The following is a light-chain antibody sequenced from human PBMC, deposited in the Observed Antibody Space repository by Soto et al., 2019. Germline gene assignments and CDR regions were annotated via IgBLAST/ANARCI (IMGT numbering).Light chain of an antibody. J-gene: IGKJ1*01. Sequence: EIVMTQSPDTLSVSPGERATLSCRASQSVRSNLAWFQQKPGQAPRLLIYGASTRATGVPVRFSGSGSGTEFTLTISSLQSEDFAVYYCQQYNNWPLWTFGQGTKVEIK. CDR2: GAS. CDR1: QSVRSN. V-gene: IGKV3-15*01. CDR3: QQYNNWPLWT.